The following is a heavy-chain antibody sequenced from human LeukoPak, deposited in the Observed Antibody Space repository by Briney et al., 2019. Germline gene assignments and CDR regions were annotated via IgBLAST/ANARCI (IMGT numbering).Heavy chain of an antibody. Sequence: GGSLRLSCAASEFSSSSYSIYSLRQAPGKGLEWISHISGSGRTIYYADSVRGRFTISRDNTQNSLYLQMDSLRAEDTAVDYCGSGLCSIDGCPPEDNWGQGTLVTVSS. CDR3: GSGLCSIDGCPPEDN. CDR1: EFSSSSYS. J-gene: IGHJ1*01. CDR2: ISGSGRTI. V-gene: IGHV3-48*04. D-gene: IGHD1-14*01.